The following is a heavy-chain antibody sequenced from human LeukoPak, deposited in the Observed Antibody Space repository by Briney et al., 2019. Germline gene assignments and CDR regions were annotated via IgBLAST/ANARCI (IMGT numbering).Heavy chain of an antibody. CDR1: GFTFSSYG. CDR3: ARDCSPFSMCG. CDR2: IWYDGSNK. Sequence: GGSLRLSCAASGFTFSSYGMHWVRQAPGKGLEWVAVIWYDGSNKYYADSVKGRFTISRDNSKNTLYLQMSSLRAEDTAVYYCARDCSPFSMCGWGQGTLVTVSS. J-gene: IGHJ4*02. V-gene: IGHV3-33*01. D-gene: IGHD3-10*02.